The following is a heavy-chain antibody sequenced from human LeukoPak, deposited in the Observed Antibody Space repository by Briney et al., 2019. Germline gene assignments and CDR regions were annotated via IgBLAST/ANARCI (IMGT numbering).Heavy chain of an antibody. CDR2: IYYSGST. CDR1: GGSISSSSYY. V-gene: IGHV4-39*07. CDR3: ARVSPGIAARAYYYYYYYMDV. D-gene: IGHD6-6*01. Sequence: SETLSLTCTVSGGSISSSSYYWGWIRQPPGKGLEWIGSIYYSGSTYYNPSLKSRVTISVDTSKNQFSLKLSSVTAADTAVYYCARVSPGIAARAYYYYYYYMDVWGKGTTVTVSS. J-gene: IGHJ6*03.